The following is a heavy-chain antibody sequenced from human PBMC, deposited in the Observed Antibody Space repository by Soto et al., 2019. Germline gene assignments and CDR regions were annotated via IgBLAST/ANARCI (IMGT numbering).Heavy chain of an antibody. V-gene: IGHV4-30-4*01. J-gene: IGHJ6*02. CDR3: ARDLTV. CDR1: GGSISSVDFY. D-gene: IGHD2-21*02. Sequence: SETLSLTCTASGGSISSVDFYWSWIRQPPGKGLEWIGYIYYSGSTYYDPSLKSRVTISVDTSKSQLSLKLSSVTAADTAVYYCARDLTVGGRGTTVTVSS. CDR2: IYYSGST.